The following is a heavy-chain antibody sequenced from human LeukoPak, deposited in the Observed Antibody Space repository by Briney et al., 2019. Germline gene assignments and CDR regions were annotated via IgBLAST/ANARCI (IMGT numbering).Heavy chain of an antibody. CDR1: GFTFDDYA. CDR3: ARAEGYDILTGYYVDY. CDR2: ISWNSRSI. Sequence: GGSLRLSCAASGFTFDDYAMHWVRQAPGKGLEWVSGISWNSRSIGYADSVKGRFTISRDNAKNSLYLQMNSLRAEDTAVYYCARAEGYDILTGYYVDYWGQGTLVTVSS. V-gene: IGHV3-9*01. J-gene: IGHJ4*02. D-gene: IGHD3-9*01.